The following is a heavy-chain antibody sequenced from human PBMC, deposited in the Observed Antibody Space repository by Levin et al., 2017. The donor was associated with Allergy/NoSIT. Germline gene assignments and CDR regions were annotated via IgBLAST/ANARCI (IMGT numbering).Heavy chain of an antibody. V-gene: IGHV1-2*02. CDR1: GYTFTDFY. CDR3: ARVVSFAVGSAAYYGEHLDH. J-gene: IGHJ4*02. CDR2: INPNNGVT. D-gene: IGHD1-26*01. Sequence: GESLKISCKASGYTFTDFYIHWVRQAPGQGLEWMGWINPNNGVTIYAQRFQGRVTMTRDTSVTTAHMDLSRLTSDDTAVYYCARVVSFAVGSAAYYGEHLDHWGQGTLVTVSS.